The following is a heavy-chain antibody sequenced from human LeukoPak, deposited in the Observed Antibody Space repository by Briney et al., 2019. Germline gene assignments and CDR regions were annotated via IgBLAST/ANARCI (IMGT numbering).Heavy chain of an antibody. J-gene: IGHJ6*03. V-gene: IGHV4-4*09. CDR2: IYTSGST. CDR3: ARTRTLDQYYYYYYTDV. D-gene: IGHD1-7*01. CDR1: GGSISSYY. Sequence: PSETLSLTCTVSGGSISSYYWSWIRQPPGKGLEWIGYIYTSGSTNYNPSLKSRVTISVDTSKNQLSLKLSSVTAADTAVYYCARTRTLDQYYYYYYTDVWGKGTTVTVSS.